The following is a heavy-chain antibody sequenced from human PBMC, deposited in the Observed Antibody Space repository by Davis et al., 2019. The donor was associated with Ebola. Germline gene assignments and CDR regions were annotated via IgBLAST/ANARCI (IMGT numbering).Heavy chain of an antibody. CDR3: AKDGGGYCTGVSCFIDH. CDR2: ISGSGSNT. J-gene: IGHJ4*02. Sequence: GGSLRLSCAASGFTFSKYAMNWVRQAPGKGLEWVSGISGSGSNTYYADSVKGRFTISRDNSKNTLYLQMNSLRADDTAVYYCAKDGGGYCTGVSCFIDHWGQGTLVTVSS. D-gene: IGHD2-15*01. CDR1: GFTFSKYA. V-gene: IGHV3-23*01.